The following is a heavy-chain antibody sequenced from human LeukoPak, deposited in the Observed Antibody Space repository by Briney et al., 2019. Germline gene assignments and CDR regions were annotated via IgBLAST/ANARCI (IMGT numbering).Heavy chain of an antibody. Sequence: QPGVSLRLSCAASGFTFNNYAMNWVRQAPGKGLEWVSSISGGGETTYYADSAKGRFTISRDNSQNTLYLQMNSLRAEDTAVYYCARDYADYVGYFFFDCWGQGTLVTVSS. J-gene: IGHJ5*01. V-gene: IGHV3-23*01. D-gene: IGHD4-17*01. CDR1: GFTFNNYA. CDR2: ISGGGETT. CDR3: ARDYADYVGYFFFDC.